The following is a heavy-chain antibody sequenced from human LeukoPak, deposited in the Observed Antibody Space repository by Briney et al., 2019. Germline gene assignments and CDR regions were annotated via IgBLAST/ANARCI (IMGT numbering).Heavy chain of an antibody. CDR2: IYYSGST. CDR3: ARDQGYCSGGSCYHDAFDI. CDR1: GGSISSFY. J-gene: IGHJ3*02. Sequence: SETLSLTCTVSGGSISSFYWGWIRQPPGKGLEWIGSIYYSGSTYYNPSLKSRVTISVDTSKNQFSLKLSSVTAADTAVYYCARDQGYCSGGSCYHDAFDIWGQGTMVTVSS. V-gene: IGHV4-39*07. D-gene: IGHD2-15*01.